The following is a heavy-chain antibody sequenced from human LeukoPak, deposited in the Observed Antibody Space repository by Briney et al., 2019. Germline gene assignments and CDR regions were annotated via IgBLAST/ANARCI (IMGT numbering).Heavy chain of an antibody. CDR3: ARARGQWLIQKRYYFDY. D-gene: IGHD6-19*01. CDR2: INPNSGGT. V-gene: IGHV1-2*02. J-gene: IGHJ4*02. CDR1: GYTFTGYY. Sequence: ASVKVSCKASGYTFTGYYMHWVRQAPGRGLEWMGWINPNSGGTNYAQKFQGRVTMTRDTSISTAYMELSRLRSDDTAVYYCARARGQWLIQKRYYFDYWGQGTLVTVSS.